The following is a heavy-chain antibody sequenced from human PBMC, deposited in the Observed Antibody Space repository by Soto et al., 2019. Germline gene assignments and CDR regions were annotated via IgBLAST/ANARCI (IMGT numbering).Heavy chain of an antibody. CDR1: GFTFNNYG. CDR3: AKEPEIWNTCSGFDY. V-gene: IGHV3-30*18. Sequence: SLRLSCAASGFTFNNYGIHWVRQAPGKGLEWVAVISYDGSHKYYADSVKGRFTISRDNSKNTLYLQMNSLRAEDTAVYYCAKEPEIWNTCSGFDYWGHRTLVTDSS. D-gene: IGHD1-1*01. CDR2: ISYDGSHK. J-gene: IGHJ4*01.